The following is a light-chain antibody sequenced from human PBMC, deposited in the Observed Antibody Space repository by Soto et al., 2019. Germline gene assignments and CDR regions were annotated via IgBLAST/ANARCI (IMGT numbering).Light chain of an antibody. CDR1: SSDVGGYNY. Sequence: QSVLTQPGSVSGSPGQSITISCTGTSSDVGGYNYVSWYQQHPVKAPKLMIYDVTNRPSGVSDRFSGSKSGNTASLTISGLQAEDEADYYCSSYTSSSTPHVFGTGTKVTVL. CDR2: DVT. CDR3: SSYTSSSTPHV. V-gene: IGLV2-14*01. J-gene: IGLJ1*01.